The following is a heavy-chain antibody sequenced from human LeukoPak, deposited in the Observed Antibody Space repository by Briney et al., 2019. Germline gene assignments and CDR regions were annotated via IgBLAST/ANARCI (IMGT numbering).Heavy chain of an antibody. V-gene: IGHV3-9*01. Sequence: HAGGSLRLSCAASGFTFDDYAMHWVRQAPGKGLEWVSGISWNSGSIGYADSVKGRFTISRDNAKNSLYLQMNSLRAEDTALYYCAKDKEGEAGYFDYWGQGTLVTVSS. CDR1: GFTFDDYA. CDR3: AKDKEGEAGYFDY. J-gene: IGHJ4*02. CDR2: ISWNSGSI.